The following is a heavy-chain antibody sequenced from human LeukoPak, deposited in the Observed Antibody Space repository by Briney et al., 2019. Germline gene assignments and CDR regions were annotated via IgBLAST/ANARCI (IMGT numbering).Heavy chain of an antibody. D-gene: IGHD4-17*01. CDR1: GYTFTSYG. CDR3: ARGPSPDYGDYDFFCY. CDR2: ISAYNGNT. J-gene: IGHJ4*02. Sequence: VASVKVSCKASGYTFTSYGISWVRQAPGQGREWMGWISAYNGNTNYAQKLQGRVTMTTDTSTSTAYMGLRSLRSDDTAVYYCARGPSPDYGDYDFFCYWGQGTLVTVSS. V-gene: IGHV1-18*01.